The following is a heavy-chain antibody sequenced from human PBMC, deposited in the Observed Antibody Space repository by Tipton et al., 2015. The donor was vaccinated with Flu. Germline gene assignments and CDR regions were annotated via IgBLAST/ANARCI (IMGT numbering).Heavy chain of an antibody. CDR1: GFTFSDHY. V-gene: IGHV3-72*01. J-gene: IGHJ5*02. CDR3: ARDGPPYSPTSGWFDP. D-gene: IGHD1-26*01. CDR2: IRNKAQRYTT. Sequence: SLRLSCAASGFTFSDHYMDWVRQAPGRGLEWVARIRNKAQRYTTEYAASVRGRLTISRDDSKNSLYLQMNSLRAEDTAVYFCARDGPPYSPTSGWFDPWGQGTLVTVSS.